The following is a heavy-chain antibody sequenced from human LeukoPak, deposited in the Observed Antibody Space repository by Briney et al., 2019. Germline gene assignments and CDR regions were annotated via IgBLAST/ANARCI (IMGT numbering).Heavy chain of an antibody. V-gene: IGHV1-69*13. CDR3: ARNHMVRGVIMRIEEDYYYYMDV. D-gene: IGHD3-10*01. Sequence: ASVKVSCKASGGTFSSYAISWVRQAPGQGLEWMGGIIPIFGTANYAQKFQGRVTITADESTSTAYMELSSLRSEDTAVYYCARNHMVRGVIMRIEEDYYYYMDVWGKGTTVTISS. CDR1: GGTFSSYA. CDR2: IIPIFGTA. J-gene: IGHJ6*03.